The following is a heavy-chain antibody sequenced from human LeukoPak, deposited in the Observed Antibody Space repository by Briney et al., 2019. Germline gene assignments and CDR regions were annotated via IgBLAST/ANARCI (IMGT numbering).Heavy chain of an antibody. J-gene: IGHJ4*02. V-gene: IGHV3-23*01. D-gene: IGHD1-26*01. CDR2: FGGDRVA. CDR1: GFPFSNNA. CDR3: AKDLLAWAFDY. Sequence: PGGSLRLSCAASGFPFSNNAMSWVRQAPGKGLEWVSAFGGDRVALYADSVKGRFTISKDDSKSTLYLQMNSLRAEDTGVYYCAKDLLAWAFDYWGQGILVTVSS.